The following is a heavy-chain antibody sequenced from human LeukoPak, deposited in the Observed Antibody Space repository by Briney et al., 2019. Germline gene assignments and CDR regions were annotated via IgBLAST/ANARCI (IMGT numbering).Heavy chain of an antibody. Sequence: PGGSLRLSCAASGFTFSSYWMSWVRQAPGKGLEWVSSISSRSSYIDYADSLKGRFTISRDNAKNSLYLQMNSLRAEDTAVYYCARGKEPVAGSLSHFDYWGQGTLVTVSS. J-gene: IGHJ4*02. V-gene: IGHV3-21*01. D-gene: IGHD6-19*01. CDR3: ARGKEPVAGSLSHFDY. CDR1: GFTFSSYW. CDR2: ISSRSSYI.